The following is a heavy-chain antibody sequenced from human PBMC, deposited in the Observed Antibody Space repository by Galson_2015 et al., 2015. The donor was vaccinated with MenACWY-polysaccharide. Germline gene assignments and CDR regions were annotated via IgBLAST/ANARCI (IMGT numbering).Heavy chain of an antibody. Sequence: SLRLSCEGSGFTFSSYAMHWVRQAPGKGLEWVAVISYDGTNKYYADSVRGRFTISRDNSKKTLSLQMSGLRLEDSAIFYCARDYCDRTTCLPGFDYWGQGTLVTVSS. J-gene: IGHJ4*02. V-gene: IGHV3-30-3*01. D-gene: IGHD2-2*01. CDR1: GFTFSSYA. CDR3: ARDYCDRTTCLPGFDY. CDR2: ISYDGTNK.